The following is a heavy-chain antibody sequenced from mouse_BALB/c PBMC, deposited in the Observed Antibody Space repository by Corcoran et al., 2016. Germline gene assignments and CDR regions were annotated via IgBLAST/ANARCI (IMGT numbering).Heavy chain of an antibody. CDR3: AREPYAMDY. CDR1: GYTFTNYG. V-gene: IGHV9-3-1*01. J-gene: IGHJ4*01. CDR2: INTYTGEP. Sequence: QIQLVQSGPELKKPGETVKISCKASGYTFTNYGMNWVKQAPGKGLKWMGWINTYTGEPSYADDFKGRFAFSLETSASTAYLQINNLKNEDTASYFCAREPYAMDYWGQGTSVTVSS.